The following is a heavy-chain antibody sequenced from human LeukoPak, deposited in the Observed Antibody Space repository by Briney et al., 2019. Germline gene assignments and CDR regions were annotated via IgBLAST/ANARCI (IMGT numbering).Heavy chain of an antibody. D-gene: IGHD2-21*01. CDR1: GFTFSSCA. Sequence: GGSLRLSCAASGFTFSSCAMSWVRQAPGKGLEWVSVISGSGGSTYYADSVKGRFAISRDNSKNTLHLQMNSLRAEDTAVYYCAKGRSGGDLRYFDYWGQGTLVTASS. J-gene: IGHJ4*02. V-gene: IGHV3-23*01. CDR3: AKGRSGGDLRYFDY. CDR2: ISGSGGST.